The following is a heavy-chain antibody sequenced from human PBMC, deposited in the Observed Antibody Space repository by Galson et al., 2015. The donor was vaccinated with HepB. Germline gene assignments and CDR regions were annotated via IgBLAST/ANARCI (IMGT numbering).Heavy chain of an antibody. Sequence: SVKVSCKASGYTFTGYYMNWVRQAPGQGLEWMGWINPNSGGTNYAQKFQGWVTMTRDTCISTAYMELSRLRSDDTAVYYCSRGPVIVVVPAANSWFDPWGQGTLVTVSS. J-gene: IGHJ5*02. CDR2: INPNSGGT. CDR1: GYTFTGYY. D-gene: IGHD2-2*01. CDR3: SRGPVIVVVPAANSWFDP. V-gene: IGHV1-2*04.